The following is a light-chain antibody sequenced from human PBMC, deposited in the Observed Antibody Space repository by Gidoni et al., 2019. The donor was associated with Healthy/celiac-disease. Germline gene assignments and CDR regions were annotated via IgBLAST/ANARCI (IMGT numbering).Light chain of an antibody. CDR2: WAS. CDR1: QRVLYSSNNKNY. Sequence: DLVMTQSPDSLALSLGERATITCNSSQRVLYSSNNKNYLAWYQPKPGQPPKLLIYWASTRETGVPDRFSGSGSGTDFTLTISSLQAEDVAVYYCQQYYSTPLTFGGGTKVEIK. J-gene: IGKJ4*01. CDR3: QQYYSTPLT. V-gene: IGKV4-1*01.